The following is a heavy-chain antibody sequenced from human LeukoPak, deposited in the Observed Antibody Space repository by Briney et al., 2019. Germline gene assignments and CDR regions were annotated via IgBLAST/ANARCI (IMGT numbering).Heavy chain of an antibody. CDR3: ARDRGTMVRGSGMDV. V-gene: IGHV1-69*01. J-gene: IGHJ6*04. Sequence: SVKVSCKASGGTFSSYAISWVRQAPGQGLEWMGGIIPIFGTANYAQKFQGRVTITADESTSTAYMELSSLRSEDTAVYYCARDRGTMVRGSGMDVWGKGTAVTVSS. D-gene: IGHD3-10*01. CDR2: IIPIFGTA. CDR1: GGTFSSYA.